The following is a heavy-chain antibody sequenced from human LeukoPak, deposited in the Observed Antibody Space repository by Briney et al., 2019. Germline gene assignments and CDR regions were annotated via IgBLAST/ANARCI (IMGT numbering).Heavy chain of an antibody. D-gene: IGHD3-10*01. V-gene: IGHV3-66*01. CDR2: IYSGGST. J-gene: IGHJ5*02. CDR1: GFTVSSNY. CDR3: ARSGRAAIRGVMA. Sequence: GGSLRLSCAASGFTVSSNYMSWVRQAPGKGLEWVSVIYSGGSTYYADSVKGRFTISRDNSKNTLYLQMNSLRAEDTAVYYCARSGRAAIRGVMAWGQGTLVTVSS.